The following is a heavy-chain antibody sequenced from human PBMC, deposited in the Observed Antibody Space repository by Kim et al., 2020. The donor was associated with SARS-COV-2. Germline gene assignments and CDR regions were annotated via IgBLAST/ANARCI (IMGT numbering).Heavy chain of an antibody. J-gene: IGHJ6*02. V-gene: IGHV1-46*01. CDR3: ARDGRPYSAKKPYYYYGMDV. CDR2: INPSGGST. D-gene: IGHD2-21*01. CDR1: GYTFTSYY. Sequence: ASVKVSCKASGYTFTSYYMHWVRQAPGQGLEWMGIINPSGGSTSYAQKFQGRVTMTRDTSTSTVYMELSSLRSEDTAVYYCARDGRPYSAKKPYYYYGMDVWGQGTTVTVSS.